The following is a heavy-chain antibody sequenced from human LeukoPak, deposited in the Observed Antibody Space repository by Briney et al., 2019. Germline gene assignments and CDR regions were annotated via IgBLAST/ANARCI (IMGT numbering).Heavy chain of an antibody. CDR2: IYGGDSET. D-gene: IGHD6-13*01. J-gene: IGHJ4*02. Sequence: GESLKISCKGSGYRFNSYWIGWVRRMPGKGLEWMGVIYGGDSETRYSPSFQGHVTISADKSISTAYLQWSSLKASDTAMYYCARLSEELEAHFDFWGQGTPVTVSS. V-gene: IGHV5-51*01. CDR1: GYRFNSYW. CDR3: ARLSEELEAHFDF.